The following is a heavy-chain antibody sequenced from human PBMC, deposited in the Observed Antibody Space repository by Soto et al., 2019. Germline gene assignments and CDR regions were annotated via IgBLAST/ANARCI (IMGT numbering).Heavy chain of an antibody. V-gene: IGHV4-39*01. J-gene: IGHJ5*02. CDR3: ARQVPAAIRPGWFDP. CDR2: IYYSGST. D-gene: IGHD2-2*02. Sequence: KPSETLSLTCTVSGGAISRSTYYRGWIRQPPGKGLEWIGSIYYSGSTYYRPSLKSRVTISVDTSKNQFSVKLSSVTAADTAVYYCARQVPAAIRPGWFDPWGQGTLVTVSS. CDR1: GGAISRSTYY.